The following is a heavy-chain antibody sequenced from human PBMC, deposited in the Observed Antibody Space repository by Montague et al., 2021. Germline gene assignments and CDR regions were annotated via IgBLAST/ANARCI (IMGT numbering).Heavy chain of an antibody. CDR2: IHPGDSDT. D-gene: IGHD6-19*01. J-gene: IGHJ4*02. V-gene: IGHV5-51*01. Sequence: QSGAEVKKSGESLTISCRGSGYNFADYWVGWVRQMPGKGLEWMGIIHPGDSDTKYTPSFQGKVTISVGKSINTAFLQWSRLKASDTATYYCAISGGGWYXWGQGTLVTVSS. CDR3: AISGGGWYX. CDR1: GYNFADYW.